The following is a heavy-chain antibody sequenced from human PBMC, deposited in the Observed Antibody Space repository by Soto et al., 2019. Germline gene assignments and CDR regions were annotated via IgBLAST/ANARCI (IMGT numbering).Heavy chain of an antibody. CDR3: ARPGTGTFYYGMDV. D-gene: IGHD3-16*01. J-gene: IGHJ6*02. V-gene: IGHV5-10-1*01. CDR2: IDPSDSYT. CDR1: GYSFTSYW. Sequence: VESLKISCKGSGYSFTSYWISWVRQMPGKGLEWMGRIDPSDSYTNYSPSFQGHVTISADKSISTAYLQWSSLKASDTAMYYCARPGTGTFYYGMDVWGQGTTVTVSS.